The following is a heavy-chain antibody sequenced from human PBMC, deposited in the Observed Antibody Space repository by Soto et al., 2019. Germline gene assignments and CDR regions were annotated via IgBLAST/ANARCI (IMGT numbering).Heavy chain of an antibody. J-gene: IGHJ4*02. CDR3: ARGGPIAGDFYYFDY. D-gene: IGHD4-17*01. CDR1: GGSISSGDYY. V-gene: IGHV4-30-4*01. CDR2: IYCSGST. Sequence: SETLSLTCTVSGGSISSGDYYWSWTRQPPGKGLEWIGYIYCSGSTYYNPSLKSRVTISVDTSKNQFSLKLSSVTAADTAVYYCARGGPIAGDFYYFDYWGQGTLVTVSS.